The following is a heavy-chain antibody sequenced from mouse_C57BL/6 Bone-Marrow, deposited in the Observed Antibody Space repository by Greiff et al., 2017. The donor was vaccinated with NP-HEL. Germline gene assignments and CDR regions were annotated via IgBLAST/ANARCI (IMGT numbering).Heavy chain of an antibody. V-gene: IGHV5-4*03. CDR3: ARPHYSNCAMDY. CDR2: ISDGGSYT. J-gene: IGHJ4*01. Sequence: EVKLQESGGGLVKPGGSLKLSCAASGFTFSSYAMSWVRQTPEKRLEWVATISDGGSYTYYPDNVKGRFTISRDNAKNNLYLQMSHLKSEDTAMYYCARPHYSNCAMDYWGQGTSVTVSS. CDR1: GFTFSSYA. D-gene: IGHD2-5*01.